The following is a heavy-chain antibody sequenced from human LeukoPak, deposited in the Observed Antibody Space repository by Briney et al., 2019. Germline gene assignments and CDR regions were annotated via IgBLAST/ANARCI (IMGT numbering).Heavy chain of an antibody. D-gene: IGHD2-15*01. CDR3: ARLSGGRIDI. J-gene: IGHJ3*02. V-gene: IGHV3-48*04. CDR1: GFTFSSYS. Sequence: GGSLRLSCAASGFTFSSYSMSWVRQAPGKGLEWISYISPSSTTIYYADSVKGRFTISRDNAKNSLYLQMNSLRAEDTAVYYCARLSGGRIDIWGQGTLVTVSS. CDR2: ISPSSTTI.